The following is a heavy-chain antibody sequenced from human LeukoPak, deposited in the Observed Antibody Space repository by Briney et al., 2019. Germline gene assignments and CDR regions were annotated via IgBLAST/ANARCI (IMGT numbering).Heavy chain of an antibody. V-gene: IGHV1-2*02. CDR3: AREGMDV. J-gene: IGHJ6*02. CDR2: INPNSGGI. Sequence: ASVKVSCKASGYTFTGYYLHWVRQAPGQGLEWMGWINPNSGGINFAQKFQGRVTMTRDTSISTAYMELSGLTSDDTAVYYCAREGMDVWGQGTTVTVSS. CDR1: GYTFTGYY.